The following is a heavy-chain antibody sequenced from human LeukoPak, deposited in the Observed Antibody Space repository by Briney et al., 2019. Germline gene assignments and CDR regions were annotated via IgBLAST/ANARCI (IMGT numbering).Heavy chain of an antibody. J-gene: IGHJ4*02. V-gene: IGHV3-23*01. CDR3: AKFLPTHIVVANYYFDY. CDR1: GFTFSGYA. CDR2: ISGSGGST. Sequence: PGGSLRLSCAASGFTFSGYAMSWVRQASGKWLEWVSAISGSGGSTYYADSVKGRFTISRDNSKNTLYLQMNSLRAEDTAVYYCAKFLPTHIVVANYYFDYWGQGTLVTVSS. D-gene: IGHD2-21*01.